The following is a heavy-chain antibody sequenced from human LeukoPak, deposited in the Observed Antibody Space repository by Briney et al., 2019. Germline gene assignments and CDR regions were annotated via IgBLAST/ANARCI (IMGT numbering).Heavy chain of an antibody. CDR2: IYSGGSI. CDR3: ARDNIAVAGTDY. D-gene: IGHD6-19*01. CDR1: GFSVSSNY. J-gene: IGHJ4*02. V-gene: IGHV3-66*01. Sequence: GGSLRLSCAASGFSVSSNYMSWVRQAPGKGLEWVSVIYSGGSIYYADSVKGRFTISRDNSKNTLYLQMNSLRGGDTAAYYCARDNIAVAGTDYWGQGTLVTVSS.